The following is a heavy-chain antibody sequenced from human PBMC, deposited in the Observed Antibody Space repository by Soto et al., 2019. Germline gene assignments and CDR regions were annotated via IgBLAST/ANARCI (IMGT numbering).Heavy chain of an antibody. CDR2: IIPIFGTA. CDR1: GGTFSSYA. V-gene: IGHV1-69*13. Sequence: SVKVSCKASGGTFSSYAISWVRQAPGQGLEWMGGIIPIFGTANYAQRFQGRVTITADESTSTAYMELSSLRSEDTAVYYCARCYGGNPEPLDYWGQGTLVTVSS. J-gene: IGHJ4*02. D-gene: IGHD4-17*01. CDR3: ARCYGGNPEPLDY.